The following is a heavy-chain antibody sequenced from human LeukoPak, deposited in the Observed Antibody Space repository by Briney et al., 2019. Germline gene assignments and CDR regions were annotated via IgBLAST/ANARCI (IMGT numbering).Heavy chain of an antibody. V-gene: IGHV3-74*01. CDR3: ARGARYGMDV. J-gene: IGHJ6*02. CDR1: GFTFSDYW. Sequence: PGGSLRLSCAASGFTFSDYWMHWVRQGPGKGLVWVSHIKSDGSRTSNADSVKGRFTISRDNAKNTVYLQMNSLRVEDTAVYYCARGARYGMDVWGQGTTVTIS. CDR2: IKSDGSRT.